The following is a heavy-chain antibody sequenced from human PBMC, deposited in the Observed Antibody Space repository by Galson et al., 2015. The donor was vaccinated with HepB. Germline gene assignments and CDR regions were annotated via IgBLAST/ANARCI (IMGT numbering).Heavy chain of an antibody. V-gene: IGHV1-18*04. CDR2: ISAYNGNT. CDR3: ARDLFGVVSSLGSAYGMDV. CDR1: GYTFTSYG. Sequence: SVKVSCKASGYTFTSYGISWVRQAPGQGLEWMGWISAYNGNTNYAQKLQGRVTMTTDTSTSTAYMELRSLGSDDTAAYYCARDLFGVVSSLGSAYGMDVWGQGTTVTVSS. J-gene: IGHJ6*02. D-gene: IGHD3-3*01.